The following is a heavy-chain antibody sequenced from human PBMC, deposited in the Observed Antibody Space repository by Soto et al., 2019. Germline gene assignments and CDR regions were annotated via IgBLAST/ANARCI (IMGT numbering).Heavy chain of an antibody. V-gene: IGHV3-23*01. J-gene: IGHJ6*02. CDR3: AKDRIRPYYYYYGMDV. Sequence: VQLLESGGGLVQPGGSLRLSFAASGFTFSSYAMSWVRQAPGKGLEWVSAISGSGGSTYYADSVKGRFTISRDNSKNTLYLQMNSLRAEDTAVYYCAKDRIRPYYYYYGMDVWGQGTTVTVSS. CDR2: ISGSGGST. CDR1: GFTFSSYA.